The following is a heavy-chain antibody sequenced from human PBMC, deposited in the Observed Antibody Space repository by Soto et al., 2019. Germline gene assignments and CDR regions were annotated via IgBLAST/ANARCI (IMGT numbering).Heavy chain of an antibody. Sequence: GGSLRLSCAASGFTVSSNYMSWVRQAPGKGLEWVSVLYSGGSTYYADSVKGRFTFSRDDSKNTLYLQMNSLRADDTAVYYCARGLTGRPPVDASDIWGQGTMVSVSS. V-gene: IGHV3-66*01. D-gene: IGHD3-22*01. J-gene: IGHJ3*02. CDR1: GFTVSSNY. CDR3: ARGLTGRPPVDASDI. CDR2: LYSGGST.